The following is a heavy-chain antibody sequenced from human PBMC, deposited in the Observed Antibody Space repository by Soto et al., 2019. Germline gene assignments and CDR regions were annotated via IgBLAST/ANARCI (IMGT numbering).Heavy chain of an antibody. J-gene: IGHJ6*02. CDR2: INGGNGYA. CDR1: GYTFSSNA. V-gene: IGHV1-3*01. D-gene: IGHD3-10*01. CDR3: ARATYTSGGSPTFAMEV. Sequence: QVHLVQSGAEVNEPGASVRVSCKASGYTFSSNAIHWVRQAPGQELEWMGWINGGNGYAKYSQNFHDRVTLTRDTSASTTYMELSSLRSEDTAIFYCARATYTSGGSPTFAMEVWGQGTTVTVSS.